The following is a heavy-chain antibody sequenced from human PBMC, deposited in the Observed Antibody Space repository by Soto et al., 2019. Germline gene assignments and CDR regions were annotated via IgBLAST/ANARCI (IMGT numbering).Heavy chain of an antibody. CDR3: AIAPFMVATIMPWFVP. D-gene: IGHD5-12*01. Sequence: ASVKVSCKASGYTFTSYGISWVRQAPGQGLEWMGWISAYNGNTNYAQKLQGRVTMTTDTSTSTAYMELRSLRSDDTAVYYCAIAPFMVATIMPWFVPWGQGTLVTVSS. J-gene: IGHJ5*02. V-gene: IGHV1-18*01. CDR2: ISAYNGNT. CDR1: GYTFTSYG.